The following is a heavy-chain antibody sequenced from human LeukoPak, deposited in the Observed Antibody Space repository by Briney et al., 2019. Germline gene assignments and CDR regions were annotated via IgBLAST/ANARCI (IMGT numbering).Heavy chain of an antibody. J-gene: IGHJ6*03. D-gene: IGHD2-2*01. CDR2: INPNSGGT. CDR3: ARDAIVVVPAAHRYYYYYMDV. Sequence: ASVKVSCKASGYTFTGYYMHWVRQAPGQGLEWMGWINPNSGGTNYAQKFQGRVTITRDTSISTAYMELSRLRSDDTPVYYCARDAIVVVPAAHRYYYYYMDVWGKGTTVTVSS. CDR1: GYTFTGYY. V-gene: IGHV1-2*02.